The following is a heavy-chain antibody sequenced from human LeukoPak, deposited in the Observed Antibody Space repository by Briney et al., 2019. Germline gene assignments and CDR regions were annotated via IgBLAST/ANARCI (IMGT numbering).Heavy chain of an antibody. V-gene: IGHV4-34*01. J-gene: IGHJ4*02. CDR3: ARDPTTLYNGAYDFDT. CDR1: DLPFSGYY. CDR2: INDRGLT. D-gene: IGHD5-12*01. Sequence: SSETLSLTCGVYDLPFSGYYWSWVRQSPERGLEWIGEINDRGLTNYNPSLKSRVTLSVDPSKKQFSLTLTSVTAADTAMYFWARDPTTLYNGAYDFDTWGQGTLVTVSS.